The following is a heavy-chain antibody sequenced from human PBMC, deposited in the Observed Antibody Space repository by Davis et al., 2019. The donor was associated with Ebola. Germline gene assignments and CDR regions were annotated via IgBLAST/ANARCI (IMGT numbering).Heavy chain of an antibody. V-gene: IGHV1-2*06. CDR3: TTPGGQVSGYDVFDI. Sequence: ASVKVSCKASGYSFTGYYIHWVRQAPGQGLEWMGRINPNSGGTNYAQTFQGRVTVTRDTSTTTVYMDLSSLRSEDTALYYCTTPGGQVSGYDVFDIWGQGTMVTVSS. J-gene: IGHJ3*02. CDR1: GYSFTGYY. D-gene: IGHD5-12*01. CDR2: INPNSGGT.